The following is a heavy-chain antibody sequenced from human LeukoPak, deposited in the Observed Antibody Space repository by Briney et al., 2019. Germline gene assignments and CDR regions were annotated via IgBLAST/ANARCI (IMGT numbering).Heavy chain of an antibody. J-gene: IGHJ4*02. CDR3: AREGCYSRFDY. V-gene: IGHV3-9*01. D-gene: IGHD4-11*01. Sequence: GGSLRLSCAASGFTFDDYAMHWVRQAPGKGLEWVSGISWNSGSIGYADSVKGRFTISRDNAKNSLYLQMNSLRAEDTALYYCAREGCYSRFDYWGQGTLVTVSS. CDR2: ISWNSGSI. CDR1: GFTFDDYA.